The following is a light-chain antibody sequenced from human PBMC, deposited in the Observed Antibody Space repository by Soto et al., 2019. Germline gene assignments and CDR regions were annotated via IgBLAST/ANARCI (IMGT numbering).Light chain of an antibody. V-gene: IGKV1-9*01. CDR2: GAF. J-gene: IGKJ4*01. CDR3: QQVDTYPMT. CDR1: QDITKY. Sequence: DIRLTQSPSFLSASAGDRVTITCRASQDITKYLAWFQQKPGRAPKLLIYGAFTLQRGVPSRFSGGGSGTEFTLTISSLQPEDFATYYCQQVDTYPMTFGGGTKVDIK.